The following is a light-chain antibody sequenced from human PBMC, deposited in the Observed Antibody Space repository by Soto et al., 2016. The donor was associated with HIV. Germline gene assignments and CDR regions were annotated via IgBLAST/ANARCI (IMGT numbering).Light chain of an antibody. V-gene: IGLV3-21*03. CDR3: QVWDSSSDHMI. J-gene: IGLJ2*01. CDR1: NIGSKS. CDR2: DNS. Sequence: SYELTQPPSVSVAPGKTASISCGGNNIGSKSVHWYQQKPGQAPVLVVYDNSDRPSGIPERFSGSNSGSTATLTISRVEAGDEADYYCQVWDSSSDHMIFGGGTKLTVL.